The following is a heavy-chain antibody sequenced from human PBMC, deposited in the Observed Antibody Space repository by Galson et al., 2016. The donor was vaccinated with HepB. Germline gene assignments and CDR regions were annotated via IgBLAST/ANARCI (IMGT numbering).Heavy chain of an antibody. CDR2: MNPNSGNT. V-gene: IGHV1-8*01. CDR3: ARGFMLQPYRGSYFDL. CDR1: GYTFSSYD. Sequence: SVKVSCKASGYTFSSYDIDWVRQATGQGLEWMGWMNPNSGNTGYAQKFQGRVTMTRNTSTSTAHMELTSLRSEDTAVYYCARGFMLQPYRGSYFDLWGRGTLVTVSS. J-gene: IGHJ2*01. D-gene: IGHD1-26*01.